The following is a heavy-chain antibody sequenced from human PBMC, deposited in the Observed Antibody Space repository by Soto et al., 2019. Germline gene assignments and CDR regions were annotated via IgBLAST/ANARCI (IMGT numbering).Heavy chain of an antibody. CDR3: VSASGAKLSSS. V-gene: IGHV1-69*13. CDR2: IVPIYRTA. Sequence: GAAVKVSCKASGGTFSSYRINWVRQAPGQGLEWVGGIVPIYRTADYAQKFQGRITITADESARTAYMELRSLRSQETAVYYCVSASGAKLSSSWGQGTLVTVSS. J-gene: IGHJ4*02. CDR1: GGTFSSYR. D-gene: IGHD6-13*01.